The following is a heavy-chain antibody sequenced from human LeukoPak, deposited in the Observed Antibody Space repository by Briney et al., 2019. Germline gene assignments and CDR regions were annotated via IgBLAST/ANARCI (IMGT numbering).Heavy chain of an antibody. CDR3: ARSEVILTGYSRSFYGMDV. J-gene: IGHJ6*02. V-gene: IGHV1-18*01. Sequence: GASVQVSCKASGYTFTSYGISWVRQAPGQGLEWMGWISAYNGNTNYAQKLQGRVTMTTDTSTSTAYMELRSLRSDDTAVYYCARSEVILTGYSRSFYGMDVWGQGTTVTVSS. CDR2: ISAYNGNT. D-gene: IGHD3-9*01. CDR1: GYTFTSYG.